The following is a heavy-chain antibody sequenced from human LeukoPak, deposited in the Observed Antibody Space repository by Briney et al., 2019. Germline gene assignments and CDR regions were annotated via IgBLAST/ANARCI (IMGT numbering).Heavy chain of an antibody. D-gene: IGHD3-3*01. CDR3: ARGRYYDFWSGYYRQYYFDY. V-gene: IGHV3-23*02. J-gene: IGHJ4*02. Sequence: GGSLRLSGAASGFTFSSYAMSWVRQAPGKGLEWVSAISGSGGSTNYNPSLKSRVTISVDTSKNQFSLKLSSVTAADTAVYYCARGRYYDFWSGYYRQYYFDYWGQGTLVTVSS. CDR2: ISGSGGST. CDR1: GFTFSSYA.